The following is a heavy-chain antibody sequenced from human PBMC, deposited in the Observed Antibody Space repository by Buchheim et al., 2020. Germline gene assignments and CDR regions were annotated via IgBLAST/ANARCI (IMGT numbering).Heavy chain of an antibody. J-gene: IGHJ2*01. Sequence: QVQLQESGPGLVKPSETLSLTCTVSVGSISSYYWSWIRQPPGKGLEWIGYIYYSGSTNYNPSLKSLVTLSVDTSKNQFSLKLSSVTAADTAVYYCARGFLLYDYVWGSYRPGHWYFDLWGRGTL. CDR1: VGSISSYY. V-gene: IGHV4-59*01. CDR3: ARGFLLYDYVWGSYRPGHWYFDL. D-gene: IGHD3-16*02. CDR2: IYYSGST.